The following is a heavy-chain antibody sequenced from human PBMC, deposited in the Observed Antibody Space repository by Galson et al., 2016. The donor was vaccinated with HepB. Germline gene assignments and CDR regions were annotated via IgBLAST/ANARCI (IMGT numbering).Heavy chain of an antibody. CDR3: ANRGYGLGSYTPGRVYNGFDP. Sequence: PALVKPPQTLTLTCTFSGFSLSTSDVGVGWIRQPPGKALEWLALIYWDDDKRYSPSLKSRLTITKDTSKNQVVLTMTNMDPVDTATYYFANRGYGLGSYTPGRVYNGFDPWGQGTLVTVSS. J-gene: IGHJ5*02. V-gene: IGHV2-5*02. D-gene: IGHD3-10*01. CDR2: IYWDDDK. CDR1: GFSLSTSDVG.